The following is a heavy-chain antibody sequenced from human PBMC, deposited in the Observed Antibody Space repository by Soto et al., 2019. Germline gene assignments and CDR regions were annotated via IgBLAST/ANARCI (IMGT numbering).Heavy chain of an antibody. J-gene: IGHJ4*02. D-gene: IGHD3-10*01. V-gene: IGHV4-34*01. CDR3: ARGVITMVRGVILGFYY. CDR2: INHSGST. CDR1: GGSFSGYY. Sequence: QVQLQQWGAGLLKPSETLSLTCVVYGGSFSGYYWSWIRQPPGKGLEWIGEINHSGSTNYNPSLKKRVTISVDTSKNQFSLQLSSVTASDTAVYYCARGVITMVRGVILGFYYWGQGTLVTVSA.